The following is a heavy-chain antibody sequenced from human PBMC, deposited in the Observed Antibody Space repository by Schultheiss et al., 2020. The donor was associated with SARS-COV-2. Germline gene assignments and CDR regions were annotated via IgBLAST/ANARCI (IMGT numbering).Heavy chain of an antibody. CDR1: GYSFTSYW. V-gene: IGHV5-51*01. CDR3: ARIYCSSTSCPYYFDY. Sequence: GGSLRLSCKGSGYSFTSYWIGWVRQMPGKGLEWMGIIYPGDSDTRYSPSFQGQVTISADKSISTAYLQWSSLKASDTAMYYCARIYCSSTSCPYYFDYWGQGTLVTVSS. CDR2: IYPGDSDT. D-gene: IGHD2-2*01. J-gene: IGHJ4*02.